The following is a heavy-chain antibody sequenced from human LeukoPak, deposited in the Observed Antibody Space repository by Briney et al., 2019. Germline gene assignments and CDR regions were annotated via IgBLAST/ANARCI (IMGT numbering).Heavy chain of an antibody. CDR3: ARDRLAGAGISRYNWFDP. CDR2: IYTSGST. V-gene: IGHV4-4*07. D-gene: IGHD6-19*01. CDR1: GGSISSYY. Sequence: SETLSLTCTVSGGSISSYYWSWIRQPAGKGLEWIGRIYTSGSTNYNPSLKSRVTMSVDTSKNQFSLKLSSVTAADTAVYYCARDRLAGAGISRYNWFDPWGQGTLVTVSS. J-gene: IGHJ5*02.